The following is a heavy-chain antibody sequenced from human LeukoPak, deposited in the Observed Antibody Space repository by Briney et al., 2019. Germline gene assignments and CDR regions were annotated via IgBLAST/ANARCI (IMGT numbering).Heavy chain of an antibody. V-gene: IGHV1-69*04. CDR1: GGTFSSYA. J-gene: IGHJ5*02. Sequence: ASVKVSCKASGGTFSSYAISWVRQAPGQGLEWMGRIIPILGIANYAQKFQGRVTITADKSTSTAYMELSSLRSEDTAVYYCARGLRYYYDSSGYYNNWFDPWGQGTLVTVSS. D-gene: IGHD3-22*01. CDR2: IIPILGIA. CDR3: ARGLRYYYDSSGYYNNWFDP.